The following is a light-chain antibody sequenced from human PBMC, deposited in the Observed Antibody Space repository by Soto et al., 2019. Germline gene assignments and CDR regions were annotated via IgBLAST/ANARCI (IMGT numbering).Light chain of an antibody. V-gene: IGKV3-15*01. J-gene: IGKJ1*01. CDR1: QSISDN. CDR2: TAS. Sequence: ETVMTQTPATLSLSPGERATLSCRASQSISDNLAWYQQKPGQAPSLIIYTASIRATGIPARFSGSGSGTEFTLTISSLQSEDSAIYYCQQYNDWPPWTFGQGTKVEIK. CDR3: QQYNDWPPWT.